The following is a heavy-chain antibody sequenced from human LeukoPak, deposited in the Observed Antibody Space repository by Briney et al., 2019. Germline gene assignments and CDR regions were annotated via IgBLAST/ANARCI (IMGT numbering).Heavy chain of an antibody. CDR2: IYTSGST. J-gene: IGHJ3*02. CDR3: AREGYYYDSSGYYYDDAFDI. V-gene: IGHV4-61*02. Sequence: SQTLSLTCTVSGGSISSGSYYWSWIRQPAGKGLEWIGRIYTSGSTNYNPSLKSRVTISVDTSKNQFSLKLSSVTAADTAVYYCAREGYYYDSSGYYYDDAFDIWGQGTMVTVSS. CDR1: GGSISSGSYY. D-gene: IGHD3-22*01.